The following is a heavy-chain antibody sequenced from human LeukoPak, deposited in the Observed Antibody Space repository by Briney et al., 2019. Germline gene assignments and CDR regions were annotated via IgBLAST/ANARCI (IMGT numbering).Heavy chain of an antibody. V-gene: IGHV4-39*01. CDR2: MHPSEGT. CDR3: ARQPPYSSTFDV. D-gene: IGHD2-21*01. J-gene: IGHJ3*01. Sequence: SETLSLTCTVSGGSINRSSYYWAWIRQPPGKGMEWIGSMHPSEGTYYNPSLRSRVTISVDTSKNQFSLSLTSVTAADRAVYYCARQPPYSSTFDVWGQGTMVSVSS. CDR1: GGSINRSSYY.